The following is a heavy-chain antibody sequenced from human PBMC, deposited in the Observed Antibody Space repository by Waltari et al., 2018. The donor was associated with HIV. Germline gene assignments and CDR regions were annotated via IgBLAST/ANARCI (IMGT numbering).Heavy chain of an antibody. V-gene: IGHV3-53*01. CDR1: GFTVSSNY. J-gene: IGHJ6*02. Sequence: EVQLVESGGGLIQPGGSLRLSCAASGFTVSSNYMSWVRQAPGKGLEWVSVIYSGGSTYYADSVKGRFTISRDNSKNTLYLQMNSLRAEDTAVYYCARDQIVVVPAPFDYYYYGMDVWGQVTTVTVSS. CDR3: ARDQIVVVPAPFDYYYYGMDV. D-gene: IGHD2-2*01. CDR2: IYSGGST.